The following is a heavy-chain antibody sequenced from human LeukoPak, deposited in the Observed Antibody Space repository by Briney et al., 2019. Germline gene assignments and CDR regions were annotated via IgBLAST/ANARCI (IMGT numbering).Heavy chain of an antibody. Sequence: GGSLRLSCAASGFTFDDYAMHWVRQAPGKGLEWVSLISWDGGSTYYADSVKGRFTISRDNSKNSLYLQMNSLRAEDTALYYCAKEFFSGYYYYYMDVWGKGTTVTVSS. J-gene: IGHJ6*03. V-gene: IGHV3-43D*03. CDR2: ISWDGGST. D-gene: IGHD1-1*01. CDR3: AKEFFSGYYYYYMDV. CDR1: GFTFDDYA.